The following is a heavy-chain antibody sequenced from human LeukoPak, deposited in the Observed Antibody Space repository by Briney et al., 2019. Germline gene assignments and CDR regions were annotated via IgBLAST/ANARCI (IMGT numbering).Heavy chain of an antibody. D-gene: IGHD1-20*01. Sequence: GGSLRLSCAASGITFSSYAMSWVRQAPGRGLEWVSGIGGSGGATYYADSVKGRFTISRDNPKNTLYLQMNSLRAEDTAVYYCAKGSISGTRSLFDYWGQGTLVTVSS. CDR1: GITFSSYA. CDR3: AKGSISGTRSLFDY. V-gene: IGHV3-23*01. CDR2: IGGSGGAT. J-gene: IGHJ4*02.